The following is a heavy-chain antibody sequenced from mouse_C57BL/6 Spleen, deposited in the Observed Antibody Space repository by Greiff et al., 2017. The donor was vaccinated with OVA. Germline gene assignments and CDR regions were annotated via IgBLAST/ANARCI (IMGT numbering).Heavy chain of an antibody. V-gene: IGHV1-42*01. D-gene: IGHD1-1*02. CDR1: GYSFTGYY. CDR2: INPSTGGT. J-gene: IGHJ3*01. Sequence: EVQLQQSGPELVKPGASVKISCKASGYSFTGYYMNWVKQSPEKSLEWIGEINPSTGGTTYTQKFKAKATLTVDKSSSTAYMQLKSLTSEDSAVYYCARMVGRGFAYWGQGTLVTVSA. CDR3: ARMVGRGFAY.